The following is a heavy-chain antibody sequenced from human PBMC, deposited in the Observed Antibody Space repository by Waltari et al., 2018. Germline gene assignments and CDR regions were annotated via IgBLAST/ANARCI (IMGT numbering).Heavy chain of an antibody. J-gene: IGHJ4*02. D-gene: IGHD2-2*02. CDR2: SCHSGGT. CDR1: GYSISSAYY. V-gene: IGHV4-38-2*02. Sequence: QVQLQESGPGLVKPSETLSPPCPVTGYSISSAYYWGWIRQPPGKGLEWIGSSCHSGGTDDNASRKSRVTISEDTAKNQFALKPWSVTAADTAVYKYARESDCSSASCYIFDYWGQGTLVTVSS. CDR3: ARESDCSSASCYIFDY.